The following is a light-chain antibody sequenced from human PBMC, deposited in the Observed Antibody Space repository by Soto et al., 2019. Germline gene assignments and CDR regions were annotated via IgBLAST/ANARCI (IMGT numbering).Light chain of an antibody. Sequence: EIVLTQSPGTLSLSPGERATLSCMASQRVSSSYLAWYQQKPGQAPRLLIYGASSMATGIPDRFSGSGSGTVCTLTISRLEPEDFAMYYCQQYGSLWTFGQGTKVEIK. J-gene: IGKJ1*01. CDR2: GAS. V-gene: IGKV3-20*01. CDR3: QQYGSLWT. CDR1: QRVSSSY.